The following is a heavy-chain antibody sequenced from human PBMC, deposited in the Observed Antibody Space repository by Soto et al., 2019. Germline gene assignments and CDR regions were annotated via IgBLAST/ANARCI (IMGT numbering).Heavy chain of an antibody. CDR3: ARAASLLSAYYYMDV. Sequence: GGSLRLSCAASGFTFSSYGMHWVRQAPGKGLEWVAVIWYDGSNKYYADSVEGRFTISRDNSKNTLYLQMNSLRAEDTAVYYCARAASLLSAYYYMDVWGKGTTVTV. CDR1: GFTFSSYG. D-gene: IGHD3-16*02. V-gene: IGHV3-33*01. CDR2: IWYDGSNK. J-gene: IGHJ6*03.